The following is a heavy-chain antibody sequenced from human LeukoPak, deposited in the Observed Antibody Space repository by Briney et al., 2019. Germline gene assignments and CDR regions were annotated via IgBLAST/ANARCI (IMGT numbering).Heavy chain of an antibody. J-gene: IGHJ3*02. CDR2: ISSSGSMA. V-gene: IGHV3-48*03. CDR3: ASGLNWNLDVFHI. CDR1: GFSFSSYE. Sequence: GGSLRLSCAASGFSFSSYEMNWVRQAPGKGLEWVAYISSSGSMADYADSVKGRFTIARDNAQNSLFLEMNSLRVEDTAVYFCASGLNWNLDVFHIWGQGTLVTVSS. D-gene: IGHD1-7*01.